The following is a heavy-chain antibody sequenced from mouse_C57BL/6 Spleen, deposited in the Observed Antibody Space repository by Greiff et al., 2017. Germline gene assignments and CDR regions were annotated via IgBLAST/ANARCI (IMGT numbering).Heavy chain of an antibody. CDR1: GYSFTSYW. Sequence: QVQLKQPGAELVKPGASVKMPCKAPGYSFTSYWRTWVKQRPGQGLEWIGDIYPGSGSPNYNEKFKSKAKLTVDTSSSTAYMQLSSLTSVDSAIYYCAIARVYFYYWGQRTTLTVSS. CDR3: AIARVYFYY. J-gene: IGHJ2*01. V-gene: IGHV1-55*01. CDR2: IYPGSGSP.